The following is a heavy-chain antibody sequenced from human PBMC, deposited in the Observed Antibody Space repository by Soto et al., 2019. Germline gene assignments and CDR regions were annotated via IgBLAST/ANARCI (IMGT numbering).Heavy chain of an antibody. V-gene: IGHV3-23*01. J-gene: IGHJ6*02. CDR1: GFTFSSYA. CDR3: AKDISWFGELNHYYYYGMDV. D-gene: IGHD3-10*01. CDR2: ISGSGGST. Sequence: GGSLRLSCSASGFTFSSYAMSWVRQAPGKGLEWVSAISGSGGSTYYADSVKGRFTISRDNSKNTLYLQMNSLRAEDTAVYYCAKDISWFGELNHYYYYGMDVWGQGTTVTVSS.